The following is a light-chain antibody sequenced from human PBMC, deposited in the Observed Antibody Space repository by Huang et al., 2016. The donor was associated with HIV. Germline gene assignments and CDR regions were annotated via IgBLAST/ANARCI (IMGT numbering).Light chain of an antibody. Sequence: AIQMTQSPSSLSASVGDRVTVTCRASQGIGNDLGWYQQKPGKAPKLLIYAASSLQSGVPSRFGGSGSGTDFTLTISSLQAEDFATYYCLQDYNSPRTFGQGTKVEIK. CDR2: AAS. V-gene: IGKV1-6*01. CDR3: LQDYNSPRT. J-gene: IGKJ1*01. CDR1: QGIGND.